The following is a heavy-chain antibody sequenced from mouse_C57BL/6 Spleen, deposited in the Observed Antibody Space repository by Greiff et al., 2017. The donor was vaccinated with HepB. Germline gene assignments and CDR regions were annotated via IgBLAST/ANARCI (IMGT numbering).Heavy chain of an antibody. V-gene: IGHV1-69*01. J-gene: IGHJ1*03. D-gene: IGHD1-1*01. CDR1: GYTFTSYW. Sequence: VQLQQPGAELVMPGASVKLSCKASGYTFTSYWMHWVKQRPGQGLEWIGEIDPSDSYTNYNQKFKGKSTLTVDKSSSTAYMQLSSLTSEDSAVYYCARGDYGSARGYFDVWGTGTTVTVSS. CDR3: ARGDYGSARGYFDV. CDR2: IDPSDSYT.